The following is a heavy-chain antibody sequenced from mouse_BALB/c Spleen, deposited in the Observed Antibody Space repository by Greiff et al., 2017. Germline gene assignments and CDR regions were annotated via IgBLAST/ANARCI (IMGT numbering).Heavy chain of an antibody. CDR1: GFNIKDTY. CDR3: ADSSGWAY. J-gene: IGHJ3*01. CDR2: IDPANGNT. V-gene: IGHV14-3*02. D-gene: IGHD3-2*01. Sequence: EVQLVESGAELVKPGASVKLSCTASGFNIKDTYMHWVKQRPEQGLEWIGRIDPANGNTKYDPKFQGKATITADTSSNTAYLQLSSLTSEDTAVYYCADSSGWAYWGQGTLVTVSA.